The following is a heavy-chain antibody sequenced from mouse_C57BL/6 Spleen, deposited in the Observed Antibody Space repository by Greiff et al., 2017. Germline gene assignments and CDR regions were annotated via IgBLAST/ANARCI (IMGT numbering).Heavy chain of an antibody. CDR1: GYTFTSYW. J-gene: IGHJ3*01. CDR2: IHPSDSDT. Sequence: QVQLQQPGAELVKPGASVKVSCKASGYTFTSYWMHWVKQRPGQGLEWIGRIHPSDSDTNYNQKFKGKATLTVDKSTSTAYMQLSSLTSEASAVXYCAIGFFSDGYFAYWGQGTLVTVSA. V-gene: IGHV1-74*01. D-gene: IGHD2-3*01. CDR3: AIGFFSDGYFAY.